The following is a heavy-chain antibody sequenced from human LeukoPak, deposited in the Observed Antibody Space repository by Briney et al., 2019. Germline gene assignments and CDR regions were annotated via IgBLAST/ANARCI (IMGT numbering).Heavy chain of an antibody. V-gene: IGHV4-59*01. Sequence: SETLSLTCTVSGGSINDYYWSWIRQPPGKGLEWIGYIYHTGSTRYIPSLESRVTISVDTSKNQFSLKLGAVTAADTAMYYCARGAYSETDYVDSPYFVYWGQRTLVTVSS. J-gene: IGHJ4*02. CDR3: ARGAYSETDYVDSPYFVY. CDR2: IYHTGST. D-gene: IGHD4-17*01. CDR1: GGSINDYY.